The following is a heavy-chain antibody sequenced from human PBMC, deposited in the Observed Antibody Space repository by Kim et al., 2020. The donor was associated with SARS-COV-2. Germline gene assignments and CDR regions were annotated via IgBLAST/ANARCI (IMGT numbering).Heavy chain of an antibody. CDR2: ISAYNGNT. CDR1: GYTFTSYG. J-gene: IGHJ6*02. CDR3: RVSSLNYYYYGMDV. Sequence: ASVKVSCKASGYTFTSYGISWVRQAPGQGLEWMGWISAYNGNTNYAQKLQGRVTMTTDTSTSTAYMELRSLRSDDTAVYYCRVSSLNYYYYGMDVWGQGTTVTVSS. V-gene: IGHV1-18*01.